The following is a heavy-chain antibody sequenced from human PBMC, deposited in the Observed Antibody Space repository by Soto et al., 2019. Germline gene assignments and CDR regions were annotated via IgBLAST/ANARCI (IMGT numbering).Heavy chain of an antibody. Sequence: EVQLVESGGGLMQTGGSLRLSCAASGITLSTYTKNWVRQAPGKGLEWVSYISRSGGTTYYADSVKGRFTISRDNAKNSLYLQMNSLRAEDTAVYHCLDGDYNWGQGTLVTVSS. D-gene: IGHD4-17*01. CDR3: LDGDYN. CDR2: ISRSGGTT. CDR1: GITLSTYT. J-gene: IGHJ4*02. V-gene: IGHV3-48*01.